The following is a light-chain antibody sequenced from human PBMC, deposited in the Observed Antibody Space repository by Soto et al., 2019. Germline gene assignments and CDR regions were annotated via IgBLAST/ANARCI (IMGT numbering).Light chain of an antibody. CDR2: GAS. V-gene: IGKV3-20*01. J-gene: IGKJ1*01. CDR1: QSVSSSF. Sequence: EMVFTHSLGHPSLSPGERDTLSCRASQSVSSSFLAWYQQKVGQAPGLLLYGASNRASGIPDRFAGSGSGTDFTLTISSLQPDDFATYYCQHYNSYSEAFGQGTKVDIK. CDR3: QHYNSYSEA.